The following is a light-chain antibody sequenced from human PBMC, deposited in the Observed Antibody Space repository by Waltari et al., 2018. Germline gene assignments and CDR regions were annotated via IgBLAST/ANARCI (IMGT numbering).Light chain of an antibody. V-gene: IGKV3-20*01. CDR3: QHHVRLPAT. Sequence: SCRASQNIGHYLAWYQQKPGQAPRRLIYGTSTRAAGIPDRFSGSGSGADFSLTITRLEPEDFAVYYCQHHVRLPATFGQGTKV. J-gene: IGKJ1*01. CDR1: QNIGHY. CDR2: GTS.